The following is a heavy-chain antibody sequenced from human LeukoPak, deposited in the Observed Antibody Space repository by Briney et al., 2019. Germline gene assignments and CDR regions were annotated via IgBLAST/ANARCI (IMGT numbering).Heavy chain of an antibody. CDR1: GGSISSYY. Sequence: SETLSLTCTVSGGSISSYYWSWLRQPPGNGLEWIGYIYYSGSTNYNPSLTSRVTISVDTSKNQFSLKLSSVTAADMAVYYCARVGSSGWYNYFDYWGQGTLVTVS. D-gene: IGHD6-19*01. V-gene: IGHV4-59*01. J-gene: IGHJ4*02. CDR3: ARVGSSGWYNYFDY. CDR2: IYYSGST.